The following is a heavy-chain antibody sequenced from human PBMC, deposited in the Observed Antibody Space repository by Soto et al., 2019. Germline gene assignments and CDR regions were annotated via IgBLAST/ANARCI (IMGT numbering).Heavy chain of an antibody. V-gene: IGHV3-30*18. D-gene: IGHD6-19*01. CDR3: AKYKTEDSSGWYGGFDY. J-gene: IGHJ4*02. CDR2: ISYDGSNK. Sequence: GGSLRLSCAASGFTFSSYGRRWVRQAPGKGLEWVAVISYDGSNKYYADSVKGRFTISRDNSKNTLYLQMNSLRAEDTAVCYCAKYKTEDSSGWYGGFDYWGQGTLVTVSS. CDR1: GFTFSSYG.